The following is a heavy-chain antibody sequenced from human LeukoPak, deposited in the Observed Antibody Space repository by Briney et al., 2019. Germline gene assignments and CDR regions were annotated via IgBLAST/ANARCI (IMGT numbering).Heavy chain of an antibody. CDR2: ISSSSSYV. CDR1: GFTFSSYS. D-gene: IGHD3-3*01. V-gene: IGHV3-21*01. Sequence: GGSLRLSCAASGFTFSSYSMNWVRQAPGKGLEWVSSISSSSSYVYYADSVKGRFTISRDNAKNSLYLQMNSLRAEDTAVYYCARGGAFDFWSGYSRWGQGTLVTVSS. CDR3: ARGGAFDFWSGYSR. J-gene: IGHJ4*02.